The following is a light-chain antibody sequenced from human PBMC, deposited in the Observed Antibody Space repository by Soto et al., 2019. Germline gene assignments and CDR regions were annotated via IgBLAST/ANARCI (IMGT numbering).Light chain of an antibody. CDR1: SSDVGGYNY. J-gene: IGLJ2*01. V-gene: IGLV2-11*01. CDR2: DVS. CDR3: CSYVGSYSVV. Sequence: QSALTQPRSVSGSPGQSVTISCTGTSSDVGGYNYVSWYQQHPGKAPKLMIYDVSERPSGVPDRFSGSKSGNTASLTISGLQAEDEADYYCCSYVGSYSVVFGGGTKLIVL.